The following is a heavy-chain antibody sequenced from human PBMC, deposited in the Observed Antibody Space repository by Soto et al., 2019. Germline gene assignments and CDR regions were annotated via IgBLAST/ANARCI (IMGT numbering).Heavy chain of an antibody. CDR1: GYTITGYY. CDR3: ARDTNDDYTFDY. CDR2: INPNSGGT. D-gene: IGHD4-17*01. V-gene: IGHV1-2*04. Sequence: AXVKVSCKASGYTITGYYMHWVRQAPGQGLEWMGWINPNSGGTNYAQKFQGWVTMTRDTSISTAYMELSRLRSDDTAVYYCARDTNDDYTFDYWGQGTLVTVSS. J-gene: IGHJ4*02.